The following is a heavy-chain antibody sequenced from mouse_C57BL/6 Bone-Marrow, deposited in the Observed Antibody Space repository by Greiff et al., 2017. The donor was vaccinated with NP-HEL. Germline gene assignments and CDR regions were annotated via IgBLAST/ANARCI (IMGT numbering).Heavy chain of an antibody. V-gene: IGHV3-6*01. Sequence: DVQLQESGPGLVKPSQSLSLTCSVTGYSITSGYYWNWIRQFPGNKLEWMGYISYDGSNNYNPSLKNRISITRDTSKNQFFLKLNSVTTEDTATYYCARDPLGGRDYWGQGTTLTVSS. D-gene: IGHD1-1*01. J-gene: IGHJ2*01. CDR1: GYSITSGYY. CDR3: ARDPLGGRDY. CDR2: ISYDGSN.